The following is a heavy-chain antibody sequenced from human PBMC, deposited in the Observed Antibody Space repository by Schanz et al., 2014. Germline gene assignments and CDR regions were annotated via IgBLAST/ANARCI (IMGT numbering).Heavy chain of an antibody. CDR3: ARGPLGCTGSGCQTYDAFDI. D-gene: IGHD2-8*02. CDR2: TNTNSGDT. Sequence: QVQLVQSGAEMKKPGASVKVSCKASGYIFIGYYIHWVRQAPGQGLEWMGWTNTNSGDTKIAQKFQGSVTMTRDPSISEAYMELTSLRSDDTAVYYCARGPLGCTGSGCQTYDAFDIWGQGTMVTVSS. J-gene: IGHJ3*02. V-gene: IGHV1-2*02. CDR1: GYIFIGYY.